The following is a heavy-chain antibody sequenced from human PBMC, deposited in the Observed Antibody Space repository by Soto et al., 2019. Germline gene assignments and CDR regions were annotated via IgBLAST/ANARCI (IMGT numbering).Heavy chain of an antibody. Sequence: ASVKVSCKASGYSLTGYYMHWVRQAPGQGLEWMGWINAYNGNTNYAQKLQGRVTMTTDTSTSTAYMELRSLRSDDTAVYYCARVLPPFDPWGQGTLVTVSS. CDR3: ARVLPPFDP. J-gene: IGHJ5*02. CDR1: GYSLTGYY. CDR2: INAYNGNT. V-gene: IGHV1-18*04.